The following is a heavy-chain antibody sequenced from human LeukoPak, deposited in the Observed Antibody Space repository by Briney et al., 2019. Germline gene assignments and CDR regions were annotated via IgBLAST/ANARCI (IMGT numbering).Heavy chain of an antibody. CDR3: ARRRGGYFEEYFFDS. CDR2: IYPDDSDT. J-gene: IGHJ4*02. V-gene: IGHV5-51*01. CDR1: GYSFSNYW. D-gene: IGHD3-10*01. Sequence: GESLKISCKGSGYSFSNYWIGWVRQMPGKGLEWMGMIYPDDSDTRYSPSFQGQVTISVDRSINTASLQWSRSKASDTAVYYYARRRGGYFEEYFFDSWGQGTLVTVSS.